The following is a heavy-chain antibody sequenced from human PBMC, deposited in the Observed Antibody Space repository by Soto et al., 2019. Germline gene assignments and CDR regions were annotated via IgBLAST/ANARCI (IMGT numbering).Heavy chain of an antibody. J-gene: IGHJ6*03. V-gene: IGHV3-48*01. CDR1: GFTFSSYS. CDR3: ARDRVGVVVAATSYYYMDV. CDR2: ISSSSSTI. Sequence: EVQLVESGGGLVQPGGSLRLSCAASGFTFSSYSMNWVRQAPGKGLEWVSYISSSSSTIYYADSVKGRFTISRDNAKNSLYLQMTSLRAEDTAVYYCARDRVGVVVAATSYYYMDVWGKGTTVTVSS. D-gene: IGHD2-15*01.